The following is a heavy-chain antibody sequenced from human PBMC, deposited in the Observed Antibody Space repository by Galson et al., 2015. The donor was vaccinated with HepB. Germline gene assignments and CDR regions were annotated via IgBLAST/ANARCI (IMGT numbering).Heavy chain of an antibody. CDR2: IIPIFGTA. V-gene: IGHV1-69*13. Sequence: SVKVSCKASGGTFSRYPISWVRQAPGQGLEWMGGIIPIFGTANYAQKFQGRVTITADESTSTAYMELSSLRSEDTALYYCARAQGAAARPPRHHAFHYWGQGTLVTVSS. CDR3: ARAQGAAARPPRHHAFHY. CDR1: GGTFSRYP. D-gene: IGHD6-6*01. J-gene: IGHJ4*02.